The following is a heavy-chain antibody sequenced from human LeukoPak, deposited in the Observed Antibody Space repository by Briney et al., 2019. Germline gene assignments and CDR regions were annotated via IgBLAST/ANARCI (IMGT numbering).Heavy chain of an antibody. J-gene: IGHJ3*01. CDR1: GFTFDKYS. CDR2: ITSDGKNN. V-gene: IGHV3-30*04. D-gene: IGHD3-22*01. Sequence: PGRSLRLSCAAYGFTFDKYSIHCARHAPGNGLEWLTAITSDGKNNYYPHSVKGPLTVSRDKSKNMLALQMDSLRAEDTAIYYCLRGPHHDTSEYYRAFDVWGQGTMVTVPS. CDR3: LRGPHHDTSEYYRAFDV.